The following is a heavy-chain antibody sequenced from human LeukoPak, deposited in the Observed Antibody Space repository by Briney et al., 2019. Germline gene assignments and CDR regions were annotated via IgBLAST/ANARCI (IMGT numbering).Heavy chain of an antibody. Sequence: GGSLRLSCAASGFTFSSYAMHWVRQAPGKGLEWVAVISYDGSNKYCADSVKGRFTISRDNSKNTLYLQMNSLRAEDTAVYYCARGGDFDYWGQGTLVTVSS. CDR3: ARGGDFDY. V-gene: IGHV3-30*04. CDR2: ISYDGSNK. J-gene: IGHJ4*02. CDR1: GFTFSSYA.